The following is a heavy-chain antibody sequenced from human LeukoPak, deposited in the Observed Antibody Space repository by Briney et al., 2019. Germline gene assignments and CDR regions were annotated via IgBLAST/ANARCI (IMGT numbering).Heavy chain of an antibody. Sequence: SVKVSRKASGGTFSSYAISWVRQAPGQGLEWMGGIIPIFGTTNYAQKFLGRVTITADESTSTAYMDLSSLRSEDTAVYYCASPRLMGIAAAGGSFDQWGQGTLVTVSS. V-gene: IGHV1-69*13. CDR1: GGTFSSYA. J-gene: IGHJ4*02. CDR3: ASPRLMGIAAAGGSFDQ. D-gene: IGHD6-13*01. CDR2: IIPIFGTT.